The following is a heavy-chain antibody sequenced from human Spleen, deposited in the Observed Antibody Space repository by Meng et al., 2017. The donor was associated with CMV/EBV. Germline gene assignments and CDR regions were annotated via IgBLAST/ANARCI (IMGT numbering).Heavy chain of an antibody. CDR2: IIPIFGTA. Sequence: SVKVSCKASGGTFSSYAISWVRQAPGQGLEWMGGIIPIFGTANYAQKFQGRVTITTDESTSTAYMELSSLRSEDTAVYYCAYSSKWYGDWFDPWGQGTLVTVSS. CDR3: AYSSKWYGDWFDP. V-gene: IGHV1-69*05. J-gene: IGHJ5*02. CDR1: GGTFSSYA. D-gene: IGHD6-13*01.